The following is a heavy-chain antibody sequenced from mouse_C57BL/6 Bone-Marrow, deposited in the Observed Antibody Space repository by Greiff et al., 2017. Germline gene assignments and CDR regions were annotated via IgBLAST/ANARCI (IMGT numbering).Heavy chain of an antibody. Sequence: EVQLQQSGPELVKPGASVKIPCKASGYTFTDYNMDWVKQSHGQSLEWIGDINPNNGGTIYNQKFKGKATLTVDKSSITAYMELRSLTSEDTAVYYCARGYGSRGAHAMDYWGQGTSVTVSS. V-gene: IGHV1-18*01. CDR2: INPNNGGT. D-gene: IGHD1-1*01. CDR3: ARGYGSRGAHAMDY. CDR1: GYTFTDYN. J-gene: IGHJ4*01.